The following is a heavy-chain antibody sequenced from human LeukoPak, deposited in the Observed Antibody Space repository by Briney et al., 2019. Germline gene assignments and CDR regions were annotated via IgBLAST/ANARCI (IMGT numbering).Heavy chain of an antibody. Sequence: SETLSLTCAVYGGSFSGYYWSWIRQPPGKGLEWIGEINHSGSTNYNPSLQSRVSMSIDTSRNKFSLKLSYVTAADTAVYYCARLYFDFWSGYSDYWGQGTLVTVSS. J-gene: IGHJ4*02. D-gene: IGHD3-3*01. V-gene: IGHV4-34*01. CDR3: ARLYFDFWSGYSDY. CDR1: GGSFSGYY. CDR2: INHSGST.